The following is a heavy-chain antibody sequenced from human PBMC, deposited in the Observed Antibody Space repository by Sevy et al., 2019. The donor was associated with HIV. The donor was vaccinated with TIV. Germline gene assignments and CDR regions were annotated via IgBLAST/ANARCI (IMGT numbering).Heavy chain of an antibody. D-gene: IGHD2-21*02. CDR2: ISYDGTKK. CDR1: GFSFSTYG. CDR3: AKDGGGASDWYLYVDH. V-gene: IGHV3-30*18. J-gene: IGHJ4*02. Sequence: GGSLRLSCSASGFSFSTYGMHWVRQAPGKGLEWAAAISYDGTKKYYEDSVKGRFTISRDKSKNTLYLEINGLRPEDTAIYYWAKDGGGASDWYLYVDHWGQGALVTVSS.